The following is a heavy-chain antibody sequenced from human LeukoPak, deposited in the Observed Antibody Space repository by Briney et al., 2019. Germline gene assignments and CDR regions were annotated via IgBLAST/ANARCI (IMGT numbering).Heavy chain of an antibody. CDR3: ARAGVHVAVAGTADL. J-gene: IGHJ5*02. D-gene: IGHD6-19*01. V-gene: IGHV1-18*01. CDR1: GYNFSIYG. Sequence: ASLKVSCQATGYNFSIYGITWVRQAPGQGLEWLGWISPQKGNTYSARSLQGRVTLTTVTSTNTAYLDLRSLTSDDTPLYYCARAGVHVAVAGTADLWGPGTLVTVSS. CDR2: ISPQKGNT.